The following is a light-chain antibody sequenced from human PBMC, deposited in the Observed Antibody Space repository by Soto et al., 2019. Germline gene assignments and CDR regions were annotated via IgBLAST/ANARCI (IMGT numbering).Light chain of an antibody. CDR3: VVYSGTGIAV. V-gene: IGLV8-61*01. CDR1: SGSVSTTNY. J-gene: IGLJ3*02. Sequence: QTVVTQEPSFSVSPGGTVTLTCGLSSGSVSTTNYASWYQQTPGQAPRTLIYSTNTRSSGVPDRFSGSILGSKAALTITGAQADDESAYYCVVYSGTGIAVFGGGTQLTVL. CDR2: STN.